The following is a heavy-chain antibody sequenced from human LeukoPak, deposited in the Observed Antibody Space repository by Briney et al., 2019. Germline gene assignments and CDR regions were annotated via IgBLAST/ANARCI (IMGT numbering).Heavy chain of an antibody. J-gene: IGHJ4*02. CDR2: ISLAGQT. D-gene: IGHD1-26*01. V-gene: IGHV4/OR15-8*02. Sequence: SETLSLTCGVSGGSISGTNWWSWVRQPPGQGLEWVGEISLAGQTNYNPSLNGRVTMSLDKSSNQLSLHLTSVTAADTATYFCSGESGPFCPFGYWSQGTLVIVSS. CDR1: GGSISGTNW. CDR3: SGESGPFCPFGY.